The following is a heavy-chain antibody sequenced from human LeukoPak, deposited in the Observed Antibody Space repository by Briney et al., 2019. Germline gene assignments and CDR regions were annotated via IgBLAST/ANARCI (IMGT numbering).Heavy chain of an antibody. D-gene: IGHD3-22*01. V-gene: IGHV3-23*01. CDR2: ISGSSGNT. CDR1: GFTFSSYA. Sequence: PGGSLRLSCAASGFTFSSYAMSWVRQAPGKGLEWVSAISGSSGNTYYADSVKGRFTISRDNSKNTLYVQMNSLRAEDTAVYYCAKDPPYYYDSSGYGGGAFDIWGQGTMVTVSS. J-gene: IGHJ3*02. CDR3: AKDPPYYYDSSGYGGGAFDI.